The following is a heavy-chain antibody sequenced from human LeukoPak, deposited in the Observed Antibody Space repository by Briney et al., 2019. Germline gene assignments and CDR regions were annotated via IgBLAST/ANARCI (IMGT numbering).Heavy chain of an antibody. V-gene: IGHV3-74*01. D-gene: IGHD4-11*01. CDR2: IKSDGSIT. CDR3: GRDNNYKVDV. CDR1: GFAFSHYW. Sequence: GGSLTLSCATSGFAFSHYWMLWVRQAPGKGLVWVSNIKSDGSITNYADSVRGRFTISRDNAKNILYLQINSLRAEDTAVYYCGRDNNYKVDVWGKGTTVTVSS. J-gene: IGHJ6*04.